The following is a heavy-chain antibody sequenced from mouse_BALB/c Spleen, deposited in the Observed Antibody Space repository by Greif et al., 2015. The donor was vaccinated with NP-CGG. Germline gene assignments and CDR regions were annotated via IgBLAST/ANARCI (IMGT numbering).Heavy chain of an antibody. CDR3: ARRTGTEAVDY. CDR1: GYTFTDYY. Sequence: QVQLQQSGPELVKPGASVTISCKASGYTFTDYYINWVKQKPGQGLEWIGWIYPGSGNTKYNEKFKGKATLTVDTSSSTAYMQLSSLTSEDTAVYFCARRTGTEAVDYWGQGTSVTVSS. J-gene: IGHJ4*01. D-gene: IGHD4-1*01. CDR2: IYPGSGNT. V-gene: IGHV1-84*02.